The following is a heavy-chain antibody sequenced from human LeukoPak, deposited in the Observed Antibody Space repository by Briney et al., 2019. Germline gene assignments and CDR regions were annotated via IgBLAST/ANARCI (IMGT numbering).Heavy chain of an antibody. V-gene: IGHV4-4*02. CDR1: GGSISSSNW. J-gene: IGHJ4*02. D-gene: IGHD2-15*01. Sequence: PSGTLSLTCAVSGGSISSSNWWSWVRQPPGKGLEWIGEIYHSGSTNYNPSLKSRVTISVDKSKNQFSLKLSSVTAADTAVYYCARQPPYCSGGSCYYDYWGQGTLVTVSS. CDR3: ARQPPYCSGGSCYYDY. CDR2: IYHSGST.